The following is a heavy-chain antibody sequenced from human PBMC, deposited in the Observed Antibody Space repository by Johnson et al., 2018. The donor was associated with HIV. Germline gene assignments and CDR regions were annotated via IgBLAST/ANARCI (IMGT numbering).Heavy chain of an antibody. CDR2: ISSSGSTI. D-gene: IGHD3-16*01. Sequence: QVQLVESGGGVVQPGGSLRLSCLGSGFTFSDHYMSWVRQAPGKGLEWVSFISSSGSTIYYSDSVKGRFTISRDNAKNSLYLQMNSLRADDTAVYYCARGGSDVFDIWGRGTMVTVSS. J-gene: IGHJ3*02. V-gene: IGHV3-11*04. CDR3: ARGGSDVFDI. CDR1: GFTFSDHY.